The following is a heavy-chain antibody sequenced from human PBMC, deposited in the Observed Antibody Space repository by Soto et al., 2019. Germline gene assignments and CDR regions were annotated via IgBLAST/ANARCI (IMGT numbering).Heavy chain of an antibody. CDR2: ISAYNGNT. CDR3: ARAGGYCSSTSCYSYWFDP. Sequence: ASVKVSCKASGYTFTSYGISWVRQAPGQGLEWMGWISAYNGNTNYAQKLQGRVTMTTDTSTSTAYMELRSLRSDDTAVYYCARAGGYCSSTSCYSYWFDPWGQGTLVTVSS. J-gene: IGHJ5*02. CDR1: GYTFTSYG. V-gene: IGHV1-18*01. D-gene: IGHD2-2*01.